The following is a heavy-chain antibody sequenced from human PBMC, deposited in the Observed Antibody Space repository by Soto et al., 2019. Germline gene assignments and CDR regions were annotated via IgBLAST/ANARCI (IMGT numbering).Heavy chain of an antibody. D-gene: IGHD3-3*01. CDR3: AKDRSAAIFPGMDV. Sequence: VGSLRLSCAASGFTFSSYGMHCVRQAPGKGLEWVAVISYDGSNKYYADSVKGRFTISRDNSKNTLYLQMNSLRAEDTAVYYCAKDRSAAIFPGMDVWGQGTTVTV. V-gene: IGHV3-30*18. CDR1: GFTFSSYG. J-gene: IGHJ6*02. CDR2: ISYDGSNK.